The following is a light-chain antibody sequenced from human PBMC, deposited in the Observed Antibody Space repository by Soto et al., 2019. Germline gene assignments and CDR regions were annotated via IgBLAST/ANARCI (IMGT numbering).Light chain of an antibody. Sequence: QSVLTQSPSVSGAPGQRVTISCTGSSSNIGAGYGLNWYQQLPGTAPKLLIYGYNNRPSGVPDRFSGSKSGTSASLAITGLQAEDEADYYCQSYDTSLSGSVFGGGTKVTVL. CDR2: GYN. J-gene: IGLJ2*01. CDR1: SSNIGAGYG. CDR3: QSYDTSLSGSV. V-gene: IGLV1-40*01.